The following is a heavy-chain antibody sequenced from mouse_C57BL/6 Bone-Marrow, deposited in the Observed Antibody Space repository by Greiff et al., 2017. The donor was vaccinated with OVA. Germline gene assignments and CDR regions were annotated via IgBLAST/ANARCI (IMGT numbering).Heavy chain of an antibody. CDR1: GFTFSSYA. CDR2: ISDGGSYT. CDR3: ARDAGYDGWFAY. D-gene: IGHD2-2*01. Sequence: DVHLVESGGGLVKPGGSLKLSCAASGFTFSSYAMSWVRQTPEKRLEWVATISDGGSYTYYPDNVKGRFTISRDNAKNNLYLQMSHLKSEDTAMYYCARDAGYDGWFAYWGQGTLVTVSA. J-gene: IGHJ3*01. V-gene: IGHV5-4*01.